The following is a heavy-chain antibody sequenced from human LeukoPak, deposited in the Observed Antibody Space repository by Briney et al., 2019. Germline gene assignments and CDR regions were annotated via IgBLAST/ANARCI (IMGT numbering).Heavy chain of an antibody. J-gene: IGHJ3*02. D-gene: IGHD3-22*01. Sequence: SETLSLTCTVSGGSISSYYWSWIRQPPGNGLEWIGYIYYSGSTNYNPSLRSRVTISVDTSKNQFSLKLSSVTAADTAVYYCAGTYYYDSSGYPSAFDIWGQGTMVTVSS. CDR3: AGTYYYDSSGYPSAFDI. CDR2: IYYSGST. V-gene: IGHV4-59*08. CDR1: GGSISSYY.